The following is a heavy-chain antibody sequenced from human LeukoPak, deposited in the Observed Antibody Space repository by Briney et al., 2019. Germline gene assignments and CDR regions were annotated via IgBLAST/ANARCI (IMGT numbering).Heavy chain of an antibody. CDR1: GYTFTSYA. D-gene: IGHD6-19*01. J-gene: IGHJ4*02. CDR3: ARDSRPSMYSSGWYQDY. Sequence: ASVKVSCKASGYTFTSYAMHWVRQAPGQRLEWMGWINAGNGNTKYSQKFQGRVTITRDTSASTAYMELSSLRSEDTAVYYCARDSRPSMYSSGWYQDYRGQGTLVTVSS. CDR2: INAGNGNT. V-gene: IGHV1-3*01.